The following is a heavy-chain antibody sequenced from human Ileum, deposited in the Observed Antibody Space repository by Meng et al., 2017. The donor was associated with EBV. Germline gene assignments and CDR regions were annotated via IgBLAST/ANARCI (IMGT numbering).Heavy chain of an antibody. V-gene: IGHV4-34*12. J-gene: IGHJ4*02. D-gene: IGHD2-8*02. CDR2: IIHGGSP. CDR1: GESLSGAY. CDR3: ARRPTGIDY. Sequence: HVHIPLWGAGLCKQSETLSLTGAVNGESLSGAYWNWIRQPPEKGLEWIGEIIHGGSPSYNPSLKSRVTISIDTSKNQLSLMLSSVTAADTAVYYCARRPTGIDYWGQGTLVTVSS.